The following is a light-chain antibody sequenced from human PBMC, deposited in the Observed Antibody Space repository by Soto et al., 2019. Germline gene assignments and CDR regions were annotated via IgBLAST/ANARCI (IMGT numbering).Light chain of an antibody. Sequence: DIQMTQSPSSLSASVGDRVTITWRASQRIANYLNWYQQRPGKAPKLLICGASTWQSAVPSRFSRGGSGTDFTLTISTLQPEDFATYYCQQTYTTPHTFGQGTKLEIK. CDR2: GAS. J-gene: IGKJ2*01. CDR3: QQTYTTPHT. CDR1: QRIANY. V-gene: IGKV1-39*01.